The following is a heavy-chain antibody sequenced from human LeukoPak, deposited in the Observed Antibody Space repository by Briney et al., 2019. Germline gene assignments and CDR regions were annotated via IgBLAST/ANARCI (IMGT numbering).Heavy chain of an antibody. J-gene: IGHJ5*02. Sequence: AASVKVSYKASGYTFTVYYMHWVRQAPGQGREWMGWINPNSGGTNYAQKFQGRVTMTRDTSISTAYMELSRLRSDDTAVYYCAREFGIAARRRGSWFDTWGQGTLVTVS. CDR2: INPNSGGT. CDR1: GYTFTVYY. CDR3: AREFGIAARRRGSWFDT. V-gene: IGHV1-2*02. D-gene: IGHD6-6*01.